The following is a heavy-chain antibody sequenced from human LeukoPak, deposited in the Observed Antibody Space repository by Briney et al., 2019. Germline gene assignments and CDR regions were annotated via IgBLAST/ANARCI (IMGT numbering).Heavy chain of an antibody. CDR3: ARLMTTVTSEY. CDR1: GGSINRSYYY. Sequence: PSETLSLTCTVSGGSINRSYYYWGWIRQPPGKGLEWIGSIYYSGNTYYNPSLKSRVTISVDTSKNQFSLKLSSVSAADPAVYYCARLMTTVTSEYWGQGTLVTVSS. V-gene: IGHV4-39*01. CDR2: IYYSGNT. J-gene: IGHJ4*02. D-gene: IGHD4-17*01.